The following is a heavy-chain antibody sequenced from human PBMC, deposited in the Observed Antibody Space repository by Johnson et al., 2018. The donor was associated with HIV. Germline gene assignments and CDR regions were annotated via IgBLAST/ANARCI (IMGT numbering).Heavy chain of an antibody. CDR1: GFIFSGYG. J-gene: IGHJ3*02. CDR3: AKPLTKRELHAVDI. V-gene: IGHV3-30*18. Sequence: QEQLVESGGGVVQPGRSLRLSCAASGFIFSGYGMHWVRQAPGKGLEWVAVVSFDGSNKYYADSIKGRFTISRDNSMNTLYLQMNSLRAEDTAVYYCAKPLTKRELHAVDIWGQGTMVTVSS. D-gene: IGHD5-24*01. CDR2: VSFDGSNK.